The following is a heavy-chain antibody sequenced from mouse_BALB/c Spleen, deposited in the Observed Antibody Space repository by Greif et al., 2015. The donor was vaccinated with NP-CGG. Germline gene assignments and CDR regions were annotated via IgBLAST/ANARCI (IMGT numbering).Heavy chain of an antibody. J-gene: IGHJ2*01. CDR1: GYTFSSYW. D-gene: IGHD2-13*01. V-gene: IGHV1-9*01. CDR3: ARGKRRDHFDY. CDR2: ILPGSGST. Sequence: VQLQQSGAELMKPGASVKISCKATGYTFSSYWIEWVKQRPGHGLEWIGEILPGSGSTNYNEKFKGKATFTADTSSNTAYMQLSSLTAEDSAVYYCARGKRRDHFDYWGQGTTLTVSS.